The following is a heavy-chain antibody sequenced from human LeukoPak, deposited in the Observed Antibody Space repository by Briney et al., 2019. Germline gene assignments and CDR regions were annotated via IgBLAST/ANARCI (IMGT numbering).Heavy chain of an antibody. J-gene: IGHJ4*02. Sequence: SGGSLRLSCAASGFTFSSYAMTWVRQAPGKGLEWVSAISGSGGTTYYADSVKGRFTISRDNSKNTVYLQMDSLRAEDTAVYYCAKDQGFLEWLIYFDYWGQGTLVTVSS. D-gene: IGHD3-3*01. CDR1: GFTFSSYA. CDR3: AKDQGFLEWLIYFDY. CDR2: ISGSGGTT. V-gene: IGHV3-23*01.